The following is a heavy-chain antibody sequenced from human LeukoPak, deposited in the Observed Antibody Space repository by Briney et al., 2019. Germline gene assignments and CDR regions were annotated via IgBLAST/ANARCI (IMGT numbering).Heavy chain of an antibody. CDR3: ARFALKTPPTD. CDR1: GFTFSDYN. V-gene: IGHV3-11*04. CDR2: ISRSGSTK. J-gene: IGHJ4*02. Sequence: GGSLRLSCAASGFTFSDYNMRWIRQAPGKGLEWVSSISRSGSTKYYADSVKGRFTISRDNAKNSLYLQVNSLRAEDTAVYYCARFALKTPPTDWGQGTLVTVFS.